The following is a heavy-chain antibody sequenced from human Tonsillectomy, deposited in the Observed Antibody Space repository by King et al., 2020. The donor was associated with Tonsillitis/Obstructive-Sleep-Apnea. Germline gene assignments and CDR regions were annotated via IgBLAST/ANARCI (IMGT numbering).Heavy chain of an antibody. CDR1: GGSFSGYY. CDR2: INHSGST. J-gene: IGHJ3*02. Sequence: VQLQQWGAGLLKPSETLSLTCAVYGGSFSGYYWSWIRQPPGKGLEWIGEINHSGSTNYNPSLKSRVTISVDTSKNQFSLSLSSVTAADTAVYYCGRIKAHAFDIWGQGTMVTISS. CDR3: GRIKAHAFDI. V-gene: IGHV4-34*01.